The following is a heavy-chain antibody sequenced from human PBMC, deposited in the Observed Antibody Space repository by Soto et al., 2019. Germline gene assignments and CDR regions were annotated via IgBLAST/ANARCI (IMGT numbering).Heavy chain of an antibody. V-gene: IGHV3-30*18. CDR1: GFTFSSYG. D-gene: IGHD6-13*01. Sequence: GGSLRLSCAASGFTFSSYGMHWVRQAPGKGLEWVAVISYDGSNKYYADSVKGRFTISRDNSKNTLYLQMNSLRAEDTAVYYCAKDRGSSSRTPYYFDYWGQGTLVTVSS. J-gene: IGHJ4*02. CDR2: ISYDGSNK. CDR3: AKDRGSSSRTPYYFDY.